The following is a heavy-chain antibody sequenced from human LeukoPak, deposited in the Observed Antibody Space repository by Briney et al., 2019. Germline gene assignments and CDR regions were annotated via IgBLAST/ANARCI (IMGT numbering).Heavy chain of an antibody. Sequence: GGSLRLSCAASGFTFSSYWMSWVRQAPGKGLEWVANIKQDGSEKHYVDSVKGRFTISRDNAKNSLYLQMNSLRAEDMALYYCAKDSSYYYGSGRYWFDYWGQGTRVTVSS. CDR3: AKDSSYYYGSGRYWFDY. V-gene: IGHV3-7*03. D-gene: IGHD3-10*01. CDR1: GFTFSSYW. CDR2: IKQDGSEK. J-gene: IGHJ4*02.